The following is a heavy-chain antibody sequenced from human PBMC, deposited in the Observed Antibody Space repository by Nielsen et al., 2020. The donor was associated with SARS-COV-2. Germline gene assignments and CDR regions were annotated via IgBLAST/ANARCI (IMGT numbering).Heavy chain of an antibody. CDR2: MKGKGDGGTT. V-gene: IGHV3-15*01. CDR3: TTGVDY. J-gene: IGHJ4*02. Sequence: GGSLRLSCAASGFTFSNAWMNWVRQAPGKGLEWVGRMKGKGDGGTTDYGAPVKGRFTISRDDSKNTLYLQMNSLKTEDTAVYYCTTGVDYWGQGTLVTVSS. CDR1: GFTFSNAW.